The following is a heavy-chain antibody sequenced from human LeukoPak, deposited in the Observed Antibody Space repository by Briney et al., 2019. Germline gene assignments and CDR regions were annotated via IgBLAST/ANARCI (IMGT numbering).Heavy chain of an antibody. V-gene: IGHV4-34*01. J-gene: IGHJ3*02. Sequence: SETLSLTCAVYGGSFSGYYWSWIRQPPGKGLEWIGEINHSGSTNYNPSLKSRVTISVDTSKNQFSLKLSSVTAADTAVYYCARGYANLDGDYGQDAFDIWGQGTMVTVSS. CDR1: GGSFSGYY. CDR2: INHSGST. CDR3: ARGYANLDGDYGQDAFDI. D-gene: IGHD4-17*01.